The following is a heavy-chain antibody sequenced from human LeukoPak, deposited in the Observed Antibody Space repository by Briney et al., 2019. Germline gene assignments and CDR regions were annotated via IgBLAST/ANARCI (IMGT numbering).Heavy chain of an antibody. CDR3: AKRAALAVAGSNLVY. Sequence: GGSLRLSCAASGFTFSSYAMSWVRQAPGKGLEWVSGISGSGGSTYYADSVKGRFAISRDNSKNTLYLQMNSLRAEDTAVYYRAKRAALAVAGSNLVYWGQGTLVTVSS. CDR2: ISGSGGST. J-gene: IGHJ4*02. V-gene: IGHV3-23*01. D-gene: IGHD6-19*01. CDR1: GFTFSSYA.